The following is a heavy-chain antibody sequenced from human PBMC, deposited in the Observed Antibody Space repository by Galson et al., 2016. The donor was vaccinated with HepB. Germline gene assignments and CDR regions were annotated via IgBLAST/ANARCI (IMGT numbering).Heavy chain of an antibody. CDR2: ISYDGDTK. J-gene: IGHJ4*02. CDR3: ASHPRQWQRGYNYGFEY. V-gene: IGHV3-30*03. D-gene: IGHD5-18*01. CDR1: GFTFSTYG. Sequence: SLRLSCAASGFTFSTYGMHWVRQAPGKGLEWVAVISYDGDTKYHADSVKGRFTISRDNSKNTLYLQMHRLRFADTAVYYCASHPRQWQRGYNYGFEYWGQGTLVSVSS.